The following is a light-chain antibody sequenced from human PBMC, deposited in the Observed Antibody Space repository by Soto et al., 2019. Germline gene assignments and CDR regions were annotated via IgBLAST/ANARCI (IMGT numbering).Light chain of an antibody. CDR1: SSNIGTNY. CDR3: AAWDDSLSGQV. CDR2: RNN. Sequence: QAVVTQPPSASGTPGQRVTISCSGSSSNIGTNYVYWYLQLPGTAPKLLIYRNNQRPSGVPDRFSGSKSGTSASLAISGLRSEDEADYYCAAWDDSLSGQVFGGGTQLTVL. V-gene: IGLV1-47*01. J-gene: IGLJ2*01.